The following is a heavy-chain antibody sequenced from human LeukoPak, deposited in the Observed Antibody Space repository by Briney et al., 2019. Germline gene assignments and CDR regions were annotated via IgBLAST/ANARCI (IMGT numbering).Heavy chain of an antibody. CDR3: VKSPGSGWPV. Sequence: GGSLRLSCAASGFTFSSFAMHWVRQAPGKGLEYLSAIYSDGSRTYYADSVKGRFTISRDNSKNTLYFEMSSLRVEDAAVYYCVKSPGSGWPVWGQGTLLTVPS. V-gene: IGHV3-64D*06. J-gene: IGHJ4*02. CDR1: GFTFSSFA. CDR2: IYSDGSRT. D-gene: IGHD6-19*01.